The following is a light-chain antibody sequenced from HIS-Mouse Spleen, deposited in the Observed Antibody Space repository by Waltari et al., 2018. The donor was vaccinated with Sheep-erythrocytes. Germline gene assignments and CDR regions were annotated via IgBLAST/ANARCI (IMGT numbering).Light chain of an antibody. CDR1: SSDVGGYNY. CDR2: DVS. J-gene: IGLJ3*02. CDR3: CSYAGSYTFWV. V-gene: IGLV2-11*01. Sequence: QSALTQPRSVSGSPGQSVTISCTGTSSDVGGYNYVSWYQQHPGKAPKLMIYDVSKRPSGAPYRLSGSKSGNTASLTISGLQAEDEADYYCCSYAGSYTFWVFGGGTKLTVL.